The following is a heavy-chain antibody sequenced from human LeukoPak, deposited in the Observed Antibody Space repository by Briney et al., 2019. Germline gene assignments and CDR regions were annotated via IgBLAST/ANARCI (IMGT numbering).Heavy chain of an antibody. Sequence: GGSLRLSCAASGFSFSSYEMNWVRQAPGKGLEWISYISSTGSPKNYADSVKGRFTISRDNAKNSLYLQMDSLRAEDTAVYYCARPAGSSWYYFGYWGQGTLVTVSS. CDR1: GFSFSSYE. J-gene: IGHJ4*02. CDR2: ISSTGSPK. V-gene: IGHV3-48*03. D-gene: IGHD6-13*01. CDR3: ARPAGSSWYYFGY.